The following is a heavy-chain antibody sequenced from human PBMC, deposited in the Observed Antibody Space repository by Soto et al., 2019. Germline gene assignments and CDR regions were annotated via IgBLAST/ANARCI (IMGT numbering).Heavy chain of an antibody. CDR1: GGSISSGGYY. D-gene: IGHD4-17*01. CDR2: IYYSGST. CDR3: ARATTVTSSFFYYGLDV. Sequence: SETLSLTCTVSGGSISSGGYYWSWIRQHPGKGLEWIGYIYYSGSTYYNPSLKSRLTMSLDTSQNQFSLHLSSVIAADSASYFCARATTVTSSFFYYGLDVWGQGTTVTVSS. V-gene: IGHV4-30-4*08. J-gene: IGHJ6*02.